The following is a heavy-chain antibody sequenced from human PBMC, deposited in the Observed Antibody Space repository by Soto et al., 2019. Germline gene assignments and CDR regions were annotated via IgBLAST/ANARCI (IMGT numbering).Heavy chain of an antibody. CDR3: ARAALEYCGGDCGIDC. V-gene: IGHV3-30-3*01. CDR1: GFTFSSYA. D-gene: IGHD2-21*02. J-gene: IGHJ4*02. Sequence: QVQLVESGGGVVQPGRSLRLSCSASGFTFSSYAIHWVRQAPGKGLEWVAIVSYHGTNKYYADFVKGRFTIARDKSKDTLYLQMNSLRTEDTAVYYCARAALEYCGGDCGIDCWGQGTLVTVSS. CDR2: VSYHGTNK.